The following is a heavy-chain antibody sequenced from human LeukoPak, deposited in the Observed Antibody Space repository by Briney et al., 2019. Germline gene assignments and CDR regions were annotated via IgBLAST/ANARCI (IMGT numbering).Heavy chain of an antibody. V-gene: IGHV3-20*04. CDR3: ARVSGLGSYYDSSGYPDY. Sequence: GRSLRLSCAASGFTFDDYGMSWVRQAPGKGLEWVSGINWNGGSTGYADSVKGRFTISRDNAKNSLYLQMNSLRAEDTALYYCARVSGLGSYYDSSGYPDYWGQGTLVTVSS. J-gene: IGHJ4*02. CDR1: GFTFDDYG. CDR2: INWNGGST. D-gene: IGHD3-22*01.